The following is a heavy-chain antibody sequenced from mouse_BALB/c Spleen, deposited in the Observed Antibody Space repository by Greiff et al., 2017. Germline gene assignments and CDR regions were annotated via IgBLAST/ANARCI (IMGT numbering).Heavy chain of an antibody. CDR2: IDPANGNT. V-gene: IGHV14-3*02. Sequence: DVQLQESGAELVKPGASVKLSCTASGFNIKDTYMHWVKQRPEQGLEWIGRIDPANGNTKYDPKFQGKATITADTSSNTAYLQLSSLTSEDTAVYYCARSLYYYYAMDYWGQGTSVTVSS. D-gene: IGHD1-1*01. CDR3: ARSLYYYYAMDY. J-gene: IGHJ4*01. CDR1: GFNIKDTY.